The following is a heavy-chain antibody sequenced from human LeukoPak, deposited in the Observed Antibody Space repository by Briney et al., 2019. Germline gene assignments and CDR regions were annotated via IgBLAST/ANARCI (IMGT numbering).Heavy chain of an antibody. D-gene: IGHD3-10*01. V-gene: IGHV1-2*02. J-gene: IGHJ4*02. CDR1: GYTFTGYY. CDR2: INPNSGGT. Sequence: GASVKVSCKASGYTFTGYYIHWVRQAPGQGLEWMGWINPNSGGTNYAQNLQDRVTMTRGTSISTAYMELNRLRSDDTAVYYCARHMAVRGSIITYFDYWGQGTLVTVSS. CDR3: ARHMAVRGSIITYFDY.